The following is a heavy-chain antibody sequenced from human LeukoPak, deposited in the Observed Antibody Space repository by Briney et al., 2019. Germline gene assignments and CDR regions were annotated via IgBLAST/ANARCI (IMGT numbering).Heavy chain of an antibody. CDR1: GLTFSRYS. V-gene: IGHV3-21*01. Sequence: GGSLRLSCAASGLTFSRYSMNWVRQAPGKGLEWVSSISYTGYYIYYADSVKGRFTISRDNAKNSLSLQMNNLRADDTGIYYCANHFACGATTCPSFDHWGQGTLVTVSS. CDR2: ISYTGYYI. CDR3: ANHFACGATTCPSFDH. D-gene: IGHD2-21*01. J-gene: IGHJ4*02.